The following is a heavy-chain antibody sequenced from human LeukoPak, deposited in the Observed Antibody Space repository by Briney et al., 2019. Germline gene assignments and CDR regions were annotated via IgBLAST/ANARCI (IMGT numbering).Heavy chain of an antibody. D-gene: IGHD6-19*01. V-gene: IGHV3-23*01. Sequence: GGSLTLSCAASGFTFSSYAMRWVRQAPGKGLEWVSDICGSGGSNYYADSAKGRFTTSTENSKNTPNLQKNSRRAEDTAVYYWAKDGGHISGWSRGDAFDIWGQGTMVTVSS. CDR3: AKDGGHISGWSRGDAFDI. CDR1: GFTFSSYA. CDR2: ICGSGGSN. J-gene: IGHJ3*02.